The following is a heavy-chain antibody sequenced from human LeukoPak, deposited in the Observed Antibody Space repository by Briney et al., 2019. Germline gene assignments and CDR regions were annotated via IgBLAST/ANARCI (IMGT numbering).Heavy chain of an antibody. CDR3: ARQAYSSGRYFPFDY. CDR2: IWYDGSKT. J-gene: IGHJ4*02. V-gene: IGHV3-33*01. D-gene: IGHD3-22*01. Sequence: PGGSLRLSCAASGFAFSTYGMHWVRQAPGKGLEWVAYIWYDGSKTYYADSVKGRFTISRDDPENTLYLQVNSLRAADSALYYCARQAYSSGRYFPFDYWGQGTLVTVSS. CDR1: GFAFSTYG.